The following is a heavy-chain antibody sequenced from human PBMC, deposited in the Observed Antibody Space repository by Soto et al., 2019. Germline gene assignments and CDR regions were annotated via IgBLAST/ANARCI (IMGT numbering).Heavy chain of an antibody. CDR3: ARDYSPIVALYYYYYGMDV. J-gene: IGHJ6*02. D-gene: IGHD3-22*01. CDR2: IWYDGSNK. CDR1: GFTFSSYG. V-gene: IGHV3-33*01. Sequence: GWSLRLSCAASGFTFSSYGMHWVRQAPGKGLEWVAVIWYDGSNKYYADSVKGRFTISRDNSKNTLYLQMNSLRAEDTAVYYCARDYSPIVALYYYYYGMDVWGQGTTVTVSS.